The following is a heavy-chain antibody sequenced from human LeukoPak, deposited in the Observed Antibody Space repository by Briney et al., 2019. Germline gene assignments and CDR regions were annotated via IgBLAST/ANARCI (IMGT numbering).Heavy chain of an antibody. CDR3: ATNTASTGGPLSYYYGMDV. D-gene: IGHD5/OR15-5a*01. CDR1: GSIFTSYW. Sequence: GASLMISCKGSGSIFTSYWISWVRPLPGKGLEWMGRIDPSDSYTNYSPSFQGHVTISADKSISTAYLQWSSLKASDTAMYYCATNTASTGGPLSYYYGMDVWGKGTTVTVSS. CDR2: IDPSDSYT. J-gene: IGHJ6*04. V-gene: IGHV5-10-1*01.